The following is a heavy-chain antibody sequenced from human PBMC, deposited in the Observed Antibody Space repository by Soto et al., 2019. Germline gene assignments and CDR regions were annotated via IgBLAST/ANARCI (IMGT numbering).Heavy chain of an antibody. J-gene: IGHJ6*02. CDR3: ASEIAVAVDYYYGMDV. CDR1: GFTFSDYY. Sequence: PGGSLRLSCAASGFTFSDYYMSWIRQAPGKGLEWVSYISSSGSTIYYADSVKGRFTISRDNAKNSLYLQMNSLRAEDTAVYYCASEIAVAVDYYYGMDVWGQGTTVTVLL. V-gene: IGHV3-11*01. CDR2: ISSSGSTI. D-gene: IGHD6-19*01.